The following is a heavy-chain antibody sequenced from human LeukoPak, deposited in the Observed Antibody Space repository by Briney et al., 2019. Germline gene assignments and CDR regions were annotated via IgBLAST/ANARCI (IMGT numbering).Heavy chain of an antibody. V-gene: IGHV4-4*07. CDR1: SGSINRYY. CDR2: IYTTGKT. CDR3: ARDGDTASHYFLDF. D-gene: IGHD2-21*01. Sequence: SETLSLTCTVSSGSINRYYWGWVRQPAGRGLEWIGRIYTTGKTDYNPSLKSRLTMSVDTSKRKFSLNLTSVTAADTAIYFCARDGDTASHYFLDFWSQGTLVTVSS. J-gene: IGHJ4*02.